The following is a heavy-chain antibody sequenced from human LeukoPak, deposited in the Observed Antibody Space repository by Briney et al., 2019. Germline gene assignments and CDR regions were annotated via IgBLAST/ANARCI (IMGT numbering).Heavy chain of an antibody. V-gene: IGHV3-23*01. CDR1: GFTFSSYA. CDR3: ARSRYCTSTSCFHDAFDI. CDR2: ISGSGGST. D-gene: IGHD2-2*01. Sequence: GGSLRLSCAASGFTFSSYALTWVRQAPGKGLECVSGISGSGGSTYYADSLKGRFTISRDNSKNTLYLQINSLRADDTAVYYCARSRYCTSTSCFHDAFDIWGQGTMVTVSS. J-gene: IGHJ3*02.